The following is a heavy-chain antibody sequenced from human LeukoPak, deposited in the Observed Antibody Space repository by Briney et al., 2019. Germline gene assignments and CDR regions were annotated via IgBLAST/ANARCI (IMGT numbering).Heavy chain of an antibody. D-gene: IGHD5-12*01. CDR2: IYDSGST. Sequence: SETLSLTCTVSGGSIRSSYYYWGWIRQPPGKGLEWIGSIYDSGSTYYNPSLKSRVTISVDTSKNQFSLKLNSVTAADTAVYYCARQWLPNGYFDYWGQGTLVTVSS. CDR1: GGSIRSSYYY. CDR3: ARQWLPNGYFDY. V-gene: IGHV4-39*01. J-gene: IGHJ4*02.